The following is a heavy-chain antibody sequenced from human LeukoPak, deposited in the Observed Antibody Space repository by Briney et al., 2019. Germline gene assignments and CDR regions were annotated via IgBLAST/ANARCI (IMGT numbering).Heavy chain of an antibody. V-gene: IGHV4-34*01. CDR3: ARSGDDSTNFFHPYYKDV. D-gene: IGHD1-1*01. J-gene: IGHJ6*03. CDR1: GGSFSAYY. Sequence: SETLPLTCAVYGGSFSAYYYYWSWIRQPPGRGLEWIGEISHSGSTNDNPSLKSRVTISIDTSKNQFSLRLSSVTAADTAVYYCARSGDDSTNFFHPYYKDVWGKGTTGNVS. CDR2: ISHSGST.